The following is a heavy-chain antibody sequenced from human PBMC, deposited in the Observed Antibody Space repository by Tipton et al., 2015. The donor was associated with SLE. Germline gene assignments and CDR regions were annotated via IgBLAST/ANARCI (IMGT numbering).Heavy chain of an antibody. D-gene: IGHD3-10*02. J-gene: IGHJ4*02. CDR1: GFTFRTFW. CDR3: ARDDVQGGY. CDR2: VNSDGSST. V-gene: IGHV3-74*01. Sequence: GSLRLSCAASGFTFRTFWMHWVRQAPGKGLVWVSRVNSDGSSTSYADSVKGRFTISRDNAKNTLYLQMNSLRADDTAVYYCARDDVQGGYWGQGTLVTVSS.